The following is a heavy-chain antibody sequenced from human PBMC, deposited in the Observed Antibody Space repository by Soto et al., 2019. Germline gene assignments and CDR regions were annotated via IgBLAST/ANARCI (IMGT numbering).Heavy chain of an antibody. CDR3: AVLGYPPHEDFDI. D-gene: IGHD5-12*01. J-gene: IGHJ3*02. CDR1: GYTFASHD. CDR2: INVGNGIA. Sequence: QVQLMQSGAEVKKPGASVKLSCKASGYTFASHDIHWVRQAPGQRPERMGWINVGNGIAKYSQRFQGRVTITRDTPGSSAYMDLGSLTSAETAVYSCAVLGYPPHEDFDIWGQGTLVTVSS. V-gene: IGHV1-3*01.